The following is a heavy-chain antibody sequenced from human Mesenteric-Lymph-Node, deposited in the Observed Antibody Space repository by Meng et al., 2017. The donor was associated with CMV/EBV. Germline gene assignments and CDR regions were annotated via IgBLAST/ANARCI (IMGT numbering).Heavy chain of an antibody. CDR1: GYTFTGYY. V-gene: IGHV1-2*02. D-gene: IGHD6-19*01. J-gene: IGHJ4*02. Sequence: CKASGYTFTGYYMHWVRQAPGQGLEWMGWINANSGRTKYAQKFQGRVTMTRDTSISTAYMELNRLRSDDTAVYYCANENSSGWSFDYWGQGTLVTVSS. CDR2: INANSGRT. CDR3: ANENSSGWSFDY.